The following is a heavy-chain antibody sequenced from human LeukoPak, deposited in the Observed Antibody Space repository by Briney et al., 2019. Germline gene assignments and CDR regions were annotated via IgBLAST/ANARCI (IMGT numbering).Heavy chain of an antibody. J-gene: IGHJ4*02. CDR1: GFTFSSYW. CDR3: ARSIVGATKALDY. D-gene: IGHD1-26*01. V-gene: IGHV3-74*01. Sequence: GGSLRLSCAASGFTFSSYWMHWVRQAPGKGLVWVSRINTDGSSTSYADSVKGRFTISRDNAKNTLYLQMNSLRAEDTAVYYCARSIVGATKALDYWGQGTLVTVSS. CDR2: INTDGSST.